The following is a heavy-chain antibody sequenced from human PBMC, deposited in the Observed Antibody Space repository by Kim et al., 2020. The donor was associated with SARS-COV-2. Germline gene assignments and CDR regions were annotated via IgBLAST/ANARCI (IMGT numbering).Heavy chain of an antibody. CDR1: GFTFTSSA. D-gene: IGHD2-2*01. V-gene: IGHV1-58*02. Sequence: SVKVSCKASGFTFTSSAMQWVRQARGQRLEWIGWIVVGSGNTNYAQKFQERVTITRDMSTSTAYMELSSLRSEDTAVYYCAAVEPKYGWFDPWGQGTLVTVSS. CDR2: IVVGSGNT. J-gene: IGHJ5*02. CDR3: AAVEPKYGWFDP.